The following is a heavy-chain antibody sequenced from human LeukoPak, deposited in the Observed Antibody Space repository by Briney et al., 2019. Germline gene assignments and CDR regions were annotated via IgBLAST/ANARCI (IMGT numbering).Heavy chain of an antibody. J-gene: IGHJ4*02. Sequence: GGSLRLSCAASGFTFSSYAMSWVRQAPGKGLEWVSIITGSGGTTFYADSVKGRFTISRDNSKNTLYLQMNSLRAEDTAVYYCAKDYYYGSGTYYKDYFDFWGQGTLVTVSP. CDR1: GFTFSSYA. CDR3: AKDYYYGSGTYYKDYFDF. D-gene: IGHD3-10*01. V-gene: IGHV3-23*01. CDR2: ITGSGGTT.